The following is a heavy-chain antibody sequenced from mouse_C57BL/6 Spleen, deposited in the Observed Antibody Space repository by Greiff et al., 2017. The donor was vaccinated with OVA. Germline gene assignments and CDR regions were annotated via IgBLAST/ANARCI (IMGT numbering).Heavy chain of an antibody. V-gene: IGHV1-80*01. D-gene: IGHD1-1*01. CDR2: IYPGDGDT. CDR1: GYAFSSYW. CDR3: ARAYGSSYEYFDV. Sequence: QVQLKESGAELVKPGASVKISCKASGYAFSSYWMNWVKQRPGKGLEWIGQIYPGDGDTNYNGKFKGKATLTADKSSSTAYMQLSSLTSEDSAVYFCARAYGSSYEYFDVWGTGTTVTVSS. J-gene: IGHJ1*03.